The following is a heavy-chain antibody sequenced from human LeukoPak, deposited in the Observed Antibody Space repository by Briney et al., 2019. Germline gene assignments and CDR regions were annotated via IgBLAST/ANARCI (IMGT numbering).Heavy chain of an antibody. J-gene: IGHJ4*02. CDR3: AKIPSYSSGWYYFDY. CDR1: GFTFSTYW. CDR2: INQDGSEK. Sequence: GGSLRLSCVAPGFTFSTYWMSWVRQAPGKGLEWVANINQDGSEKNYVDSVKGRFTISRDNGKNSLYLQMNSLRAEDTAVYYCAKIPSYSSGWYYFDYWGQGTLVTVSS. V-gene: IGHV3-7*03. D-gene: IGHD6-19*01.